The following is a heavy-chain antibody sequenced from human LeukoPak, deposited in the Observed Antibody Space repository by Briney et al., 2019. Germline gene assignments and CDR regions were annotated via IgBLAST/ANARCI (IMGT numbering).Heavy chain of an antibody. J-gene: IGHJ5*02. CDR2: INYSGST. D-gene: IGHD5-12*01. V-gene: IGHV4-59*08. CDR1: GGSISSYY. Sequence: SSETLSLTCTVSGGSISSYYWSWIRQPPGKGLEWIGYINYSGSTNYNPSLKTRVTISVDTSKNQFSLKLSSVTAADTAVYYCARQKWLRQGDNWFDPWGQGTLVTVSS. CDR3: ARQKWLRQGDNWFDP.